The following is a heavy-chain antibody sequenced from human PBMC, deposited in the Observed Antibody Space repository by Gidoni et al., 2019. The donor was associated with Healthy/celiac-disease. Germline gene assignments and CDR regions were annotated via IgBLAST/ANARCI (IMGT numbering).Heavy chain of an antibody. D-gene: IGHD1-26*01. V-gene: IGHV4-38-2*02. Sequence: QVQLQESGPGLVKPSETLSLTCTVSGYSISSGYYWGWIRQPPGKGLEWIGSIYHSGSTYYNPSLKSRVTISVDTSKNQFSLKLSSVTAADTAVYCCAREAGSYPPRAFDYWGQGTLVTVSS. CDR3: AREAGSYPPRAFDY. J-gene: IGHJ4*02. CDR1: GYSISSGYY. CDR2: IYHSGST.